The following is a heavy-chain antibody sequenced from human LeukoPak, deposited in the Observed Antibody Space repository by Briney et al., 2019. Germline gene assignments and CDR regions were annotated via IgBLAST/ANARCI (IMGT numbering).Heavy chain of an antibody. CDR1: GGSISTYY. Sequence: SETLSLTCTVSGGSISTYYWSWIRRPPGKGLEWIGYVYYSGSTDYNPSLNSRVTISVDTSKKQFSLKLSSVTAADTAVYYCATTNRDNFGDYFFDYWGQGTLVTVSS. D-gene: IGHD4-17*01. CDR2: VYYSGST. J-gene: IGHJ4*02. CDR3: ATTNRDNFGDYFFDY. V-gene: IGHV4-59*01.